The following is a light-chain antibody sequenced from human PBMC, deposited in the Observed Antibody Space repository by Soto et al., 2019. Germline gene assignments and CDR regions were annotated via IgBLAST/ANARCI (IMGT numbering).Light chain of an antibody. CDR3: MQGTHWPFT. J-gene: IGKJ2*01. V-gene: IGKV2-30*02. Sequence: DVVMTQSPLSLPVTLGQPASISCRSSQSLVHSDGNTYLNWFQQRPGQSPRRLIYKVSTRDSGVTDRFSGSGSGTDFTLRISRVEAEDVGVYYCMQGTHWPFTFGQGTKLEIK. CDR1: QSLVHSDGNTY. CDR2: KVS.